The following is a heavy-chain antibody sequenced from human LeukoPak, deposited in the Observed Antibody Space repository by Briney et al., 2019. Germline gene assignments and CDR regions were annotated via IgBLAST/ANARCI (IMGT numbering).Heavy chain of an antibody. CDR3: AKRSDSGHAFDI. J-gene: IGHJ3*02. Sequence: GGSLRLSCAASEFSVGSNYMTWVRQAPGKGLEWVSLIYSGGSTYYADSVKGRFTISRDNSKNTLYLQMNSLRAEDTAVYYCAKRSDSGHAFDIWGQGTMVTVSS. V-gene: IGHV3-66*04. CDR1: EFSVGSNY. D-gene: IGHD6-25*01. CDR2: IYSGGST.